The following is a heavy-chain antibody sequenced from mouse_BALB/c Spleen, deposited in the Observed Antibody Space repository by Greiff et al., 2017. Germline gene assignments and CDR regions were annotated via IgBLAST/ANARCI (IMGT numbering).Heavy chain of an antibody. Sequence: QVQLQQPGAELVKPGASVKLSCKASGYTFTSYYMYWVKQRPGQGLEWIGGINPSNGGTNFNEKFKSKATLTVDKSSSTAYMQLSSLTSEDSAVYYCTRSRDYGSSSAYWGQGTLVTVSA. J-gene: IGHJ3*01. CDR1: GYTFTSYY. V-gene: IGHV1S81*02. CDR2: INPSNGGT. CDR3: TRSRDYGSSSAY. D-gene: IGHD1-1*01.